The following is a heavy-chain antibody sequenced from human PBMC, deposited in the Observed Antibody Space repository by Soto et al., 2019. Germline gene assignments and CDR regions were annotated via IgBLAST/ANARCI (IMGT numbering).Heavy chain of an antibody. CDR3: ARRNKRWLQLWYFDL. D-gene: IGHD5-12*01. V-gene: IGHV1-69*12. CDR2: IIPIFGTA. Sequence: QVQLVQSGAEVKKPGSSVTVSCKASGGTFSSYTISWVRQAPGQGLEWMGGIIPIFGTAHYAQKFQGRVTITADEPRSTAYMELSSLRSEDTAVYYCARRNKRWLQLWYFDLWGRGALVTVSS. CDR1: GGTFSSYT. J-gene: IGHJ2*01.